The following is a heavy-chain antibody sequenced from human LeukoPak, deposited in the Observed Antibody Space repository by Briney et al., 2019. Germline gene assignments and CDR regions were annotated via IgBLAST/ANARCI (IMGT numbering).Heavy chain of an antibody. CDR2: LYNSGST. D-gene: IGHD5-12*01. Sequence: SETLSLTCTVSGGSVSSGSYYWSWIRQPPGKELEWIGYLYNSGSTNYNPSLKSRVTISGDTSKNQFFLKLSSVTAADTAVYFCARGFVARAYWYFDLWGRGTLVAVSS. CDR3: ARGFVARAYWYFDL. V-gene: IGHV4-61*01. CDR1: GGSVSSGSYY. J-gene: IGHJ2*01.